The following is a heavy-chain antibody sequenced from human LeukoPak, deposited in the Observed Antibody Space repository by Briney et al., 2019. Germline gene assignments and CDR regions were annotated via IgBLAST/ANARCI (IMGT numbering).Heavy chain of an antibody. CDR1: GFTFSSYW. V-gene: IGHV3-74*01. CDR3: ARAWGSIAARLWVLGWFDP. D-gene: IGHD6-6*01. CDR2: INSDGSST. J-gene: IGHJ5*02. Sequence: PGGSLRLSCAASGFTFSSYWMHWVRQAPGKGLVWVSRINSDGSSTSYADSVKGRFTISRDNAKNTLYLQMNSLRAEDTAVYYCARAWGSIAARLWVLGWFDPWGQGTLVTVSS.